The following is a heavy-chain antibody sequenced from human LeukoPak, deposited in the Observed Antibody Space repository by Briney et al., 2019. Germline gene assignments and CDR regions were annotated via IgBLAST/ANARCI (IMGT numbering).Heavy chain of an antibody. CDR3: AKHIYGVVSIQQ. Sequence: GTSLRLSCAASGFTFRDAWMTWVRQAPGKGLEWVGRIRSKTDGGTTDYAVSVQGRFTISRDDSKNTLYLQMSSLKTEDTAVYYCAKHIYGVVSIQQWGQGTLVTVSS. V-gene: IGHV3-15*01. J-gene: IGHJ1*01. CDR1: GFTFRDAW. CDR2: IRSKTDGGTT. D-gene: IGHD3-3*01.